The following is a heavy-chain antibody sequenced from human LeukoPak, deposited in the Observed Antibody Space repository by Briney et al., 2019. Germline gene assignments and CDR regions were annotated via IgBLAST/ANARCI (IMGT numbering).Heavy chain of an antibody. J-gene: IGHJ6*02. CDR1: GYSFTNYW. D-gene: IGHD2-15*01. CDR2: IYAGDSGT. V-gene: IGHV5-51*01. Sequence: PGESLKISCKGSGYSFTNYWIGWVRQMPGKGLEWMGIIYAGDSGTRYSPSFQGQVTISVDRSISPAYLHWSSLKASDTAMYYCARTPAANRWRFCYYGMDVWGQGTTVTVSS. CDR3: ARTPAANRWRFCYYGMDV.